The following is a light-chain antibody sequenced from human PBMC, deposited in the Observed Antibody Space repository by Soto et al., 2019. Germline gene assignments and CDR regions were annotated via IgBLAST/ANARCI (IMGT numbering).Light chain of an antibody. CDR3: HQYDGSSWT. J-gene: IGKJ1*01. CDR2: GAS. V-gene: IGKV3-20*01. Sequence: EIVLTQSPGTLSLSPGERATVFCRASQSVYSSYLAWFQQKPGQAPRLLIYGASRRATGIPDRFSGSGSGTDFTLTITRLEPEDFAVYYCHQYDGSSWTFGQGTKVEI. CDR1: QSVYSSY.